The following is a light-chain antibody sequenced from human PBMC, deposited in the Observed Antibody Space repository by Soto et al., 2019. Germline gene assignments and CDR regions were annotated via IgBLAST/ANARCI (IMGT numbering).Light chain of an antibody. CDR2: KAS. Sequence: DIQMTQPPPTLSASAGDRVTITCRASQTISSWLAWYQQKPGKAPKLLIYKASILESEVPSRFSGSGSGTEFTLTITSLQPEDFATYYCQQYNSYWTFGQGTKV. V-gene: IGKV1-5*03. CDR3: QQYNSYWT. J-gene: IGKJ1*01. CDR1: QTISSW.